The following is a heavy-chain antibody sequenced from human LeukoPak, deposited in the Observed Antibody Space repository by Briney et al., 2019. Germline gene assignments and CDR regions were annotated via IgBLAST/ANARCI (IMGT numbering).Heavy chain of an antibody. CDR1: GFTFSSYA. CDR3: ARDPALRYFDWFFYY. V-gene: IGHV3-30-3*01. Sequence: GGSLRLSCAASGFTFSSYAMHWVRQAPGKGLEWVAVISYDGSNKYYADSVKGRFTISRDNSKNTLYLQMNSLRAEDTAVYYCARDPALRYFDWFFYYWAREPWSPSPQ. J-gene: IGHJ4*02. CDR2: ISYDGSNK. D-gene: IGHD3-9*01.